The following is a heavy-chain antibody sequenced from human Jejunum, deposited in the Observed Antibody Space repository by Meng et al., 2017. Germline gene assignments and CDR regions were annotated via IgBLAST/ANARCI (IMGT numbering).Heavy chain of an antibody. Sequence: GGSLRLSCAASGFTFSSFAMSWVRQAPGKGLEWVSVISTSGGHTYFADSVKGRFTISRDNSKNTLYLQMNNLRAEDTAVYYCAKAKDVGSGSKYSDYWGQGTLVTVSS. CDR1: GFTFSSFA. D-gene: IGHD1-26*01. CDR3: AKAKDVGSGSKYSDY. CDR2: ISTSGGHT. V-gene: IGHV3-23*01. J-gene: IGHJ4*02.